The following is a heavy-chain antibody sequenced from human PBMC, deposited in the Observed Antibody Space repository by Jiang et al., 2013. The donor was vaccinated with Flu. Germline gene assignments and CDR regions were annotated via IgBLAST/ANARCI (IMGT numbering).Heavy chain of an antibody. V-gene: IGHV2-70*01. D-gene: IGHD2-2*01. CDR2: IDWDDDK. Sequence: KPTQTLTLTCTFSGSSLSTSGMCVSWIRQPPGKALEWLALIDWDDDKYYSTSLKTRLTISKDTSKNQVVLTMTNMDPVDTATYYCARIVGSTSCYRNMGFDYWGQGTLVTVSS. J-gene: IGHJ4*02. CDR1: GSSLSTSGMC. CDR3: ARIVGSTSCYRNMGFDY.